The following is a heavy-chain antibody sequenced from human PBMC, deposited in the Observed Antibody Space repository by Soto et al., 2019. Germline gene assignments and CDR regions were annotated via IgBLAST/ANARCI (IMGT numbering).Heavy chain of an antibody. J-gene: IGHJ4*02. CDR3: ARRSYGSGSYYLHPDY. CDR1: GGPFSSYS. V-gene: IGHV3-48*01. CDR2: ISSSSSTI. D-gene: IGHD3-10*01. Sequence: PGGSLRLSCAASGGPFSSYSMNWVRQAPGKGLEWVSYISSSSSTIYYADSVKGRFTISRDNAKNSLYLQMNSLRAEDTAVYYCARRSYGSGSYYLHPDYWGQGILVTVSS.